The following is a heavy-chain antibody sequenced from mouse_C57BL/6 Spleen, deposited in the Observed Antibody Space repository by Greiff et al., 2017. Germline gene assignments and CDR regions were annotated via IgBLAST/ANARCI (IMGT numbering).Heavy chain of an antibody. CDR3: ARGDSSSPYAMDY. J-gene: IGHJ4*01. V-gene: IGHV1-69*01. D-gene: IGHD1-1*01. CDR2: IDPSDSYT. CDR1: GYTFTSYW. Sequence: VQLQQSGAELVMPGASVKLSCKASGYTFTSYWMHWVKQRPGQGLEWIGEIDPSDSYTNYNQKFKGKSTLTVDKSSSTAYMQRSSLTSEDSAVYYCARGDSSSPYAMDYWGQGTSVTVSS.